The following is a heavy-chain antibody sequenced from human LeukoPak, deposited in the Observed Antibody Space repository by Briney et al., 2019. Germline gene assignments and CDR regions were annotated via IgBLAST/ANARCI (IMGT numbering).Heavy chain of an antibody. CDR1: GFIFSTYD. Sequence: GGSLRLSCAASGFIFSTYDMNWVRQAPGKGLEWVSLITTGSHYIYYADSVKGRFTISRDDAKSSLFLQMNSLRAEDTAVYYCAAMRACSSTTCNPFDKWGQGTLVTVSS. CDR3: AAMRACSSTTCNPFDK. J-gene: IGHJ4*02. CDR2: ITTGSHYI. D-gene: IGHD2-2*01. V-gene: IGHV3-21*01.